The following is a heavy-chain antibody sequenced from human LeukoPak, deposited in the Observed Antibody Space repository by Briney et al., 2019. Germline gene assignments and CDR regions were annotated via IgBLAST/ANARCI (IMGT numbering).Heavy chain of an antibody. J-gene: IGHJ6*03. V-gene: IGHV4-59*01. CDR2: IYYSGST. CDR1: GGSISSYY. Sequence: NPSETLSLTCTVSGGSISSYYWSWIRQPPGKGLEWIGYIYYSGSTNYNPSLKSRVTISVDTSKNQFSLKLSSVTAADTAVYYCARGRGSSWSNYYYYMDVWGKGTTVTVSS. D-gene: IGHD6-13*01. CDR3: ARGRGSSWSNYYYYMDV.